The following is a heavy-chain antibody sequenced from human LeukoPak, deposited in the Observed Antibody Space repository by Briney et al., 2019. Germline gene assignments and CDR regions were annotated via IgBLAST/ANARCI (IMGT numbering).Heavy chain of an antibody. J-gene: IGHJ5*02. CDR3: ARAPPITRGPFDP. CDR2: INPNSGGT. CDR1: GYSENFYG. Sequence: EASVKVSCKTSGYSENFYGITWVRQVAGQGLEWMGWINPNSGGTIYAQKFQGRVTMTRDTSISTVYMELSRLRSDDTAVYYCARAPPITRGPFDPWGQGTLVTVSS. V-gene: IGHV1-2*02. D-gene: IGHD3-10*01.